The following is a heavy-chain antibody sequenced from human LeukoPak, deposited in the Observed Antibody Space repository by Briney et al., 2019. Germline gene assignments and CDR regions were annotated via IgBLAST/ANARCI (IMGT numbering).Heavy chain of an antibody. V-gene: IGHV3-21*01. CDR3: ARDGLPLKLGYLDWAIRRTNWFDP. CDR1: GFTFSSYS. Sequence: GGSLILSCAASGFTFSSYSMNWVRQAPGKGLEWVSSISSSSSYIYYADPVKGRFSYYIDNAKNSLYLQINRLSAEDTAVYYCARDGLPLKLGYLDWAIRRTNWFDPWGQGTLVTVSS. D-gene: IGHD3-9*01. J-gene: IGHJ5*02. CDR2: ISSSSSYI.